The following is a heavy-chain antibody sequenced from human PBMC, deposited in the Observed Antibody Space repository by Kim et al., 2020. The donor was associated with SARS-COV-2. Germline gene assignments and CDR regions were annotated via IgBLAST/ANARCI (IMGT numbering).Heavy chain of an antibody. D-gene: IGHD6-19*01. J-gene: IGHJ4*02. CDR3: AKGATTYSTGWYYFDY. Sequence: CVKGQFTISRDKSRNTVVQQMNSLSAEDTAIYYCAKGATTYSTGWYYFDYWGQGTLVTVSS. V-gene: IGHV3-23*01.